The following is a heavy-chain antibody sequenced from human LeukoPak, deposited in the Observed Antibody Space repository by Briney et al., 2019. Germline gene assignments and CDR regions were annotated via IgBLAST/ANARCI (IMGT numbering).Heavy chain of an antibody. CDR1: GFIFSSYG. CDR3: ARGQRAHVEWSNYMDV. V-gene: IGHV3-30*02. Sequence: GGSLRLTCAASGFIFSSYGMHWVRQAPGKGLEWVAFIRYDGSYKYYADSVKGRFTISRDNSKNTLYLQMNSLRAEDTAVYYCARGQRAHVEWSNYMDVWGKGTTVTVSS. CDR2: IRYDGSYK. J-gene: IGHJ6*03. D-gene: IGHD1-26*01.